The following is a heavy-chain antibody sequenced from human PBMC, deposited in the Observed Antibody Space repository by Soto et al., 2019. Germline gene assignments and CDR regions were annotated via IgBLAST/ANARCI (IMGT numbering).Heavy chain of an antibody. CDR2: TYYRSKWYN. J-gene: IGHJ4*02. CDR1: GYSLSSNIAS. CDR3: TRESMRGWSDF. Sequence: SQTLSVTCAISGYSLSSNIASWNSIRQSPSRGFEWLGRTYYRSKWYNDYAVSVKGRITIKPDTSKNQFSLQLNSVTPDDTAVYHCTRESMRGWSDFWGQGNMVTVSS. V-gene: IGHV6-1*01. D-gene: IGHD6-19*01.